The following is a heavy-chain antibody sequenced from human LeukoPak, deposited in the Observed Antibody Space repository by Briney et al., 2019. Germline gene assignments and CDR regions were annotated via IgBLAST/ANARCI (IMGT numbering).Heavy chain of an antibody. CDR1: GGSISSSGYY. CDR2: IYYSGST. V-gene: IGHV4-39*01. Sequence: SETLSLTCTVSGGSISSSGYYWGWIRQPPGKGLEWIGTIYYSGSTYYNPSLKSRVTISVDTSKNQFSLKLTSVTAADTAVYYCARLLGWSGPINWFDPWGRGTLVTVSS. J-gene: IGHJ5*02. CDR3: ARLLGWSGPINWFDP. D-gene: IGHD3-3*01.